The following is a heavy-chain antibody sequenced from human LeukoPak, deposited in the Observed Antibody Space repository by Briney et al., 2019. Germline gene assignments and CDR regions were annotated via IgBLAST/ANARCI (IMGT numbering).Heavy chain of an antibody. CDR2: IYHSGST. V-gene: IGHV4-38-2*02. J-gene: IGHJ4*02. Sequence: PSETLSLTCAVSGYSISSGYYWGWIRQPPGKGLEWIGSIYHSGSTYYNPSLKSRVTISVDTSNNQFSLKLSSVTAADTAVYYCARDNSNTHFDYWGQGTLVTVPS. D-gene: IGHD4-11*01. CDR3: ARDNSNTHFDY. CDR1: GYSISSGYY.